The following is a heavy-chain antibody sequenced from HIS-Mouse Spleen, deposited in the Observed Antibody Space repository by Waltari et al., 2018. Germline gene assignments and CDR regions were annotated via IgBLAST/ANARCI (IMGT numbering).Heavy chain of an antibody. CDR3: ARESPYSSSWYDWYFDL. Sequence: QLQLQESGPGLVKPSETLSLTCTVSGGSISSSSYYWGWIRQPPGKGLEWIGSIYYSRSTYYNPALKCRGNISVDTSKNQFSLKLSSVTAADTAVYYCARESPYSSSWYDWYFDLWGRGTLVTVSS. CDR2: IYYSRST. CDR1: GGSISSSSYY. D-gene: IGHD6-13*01. J-gene: IGHJ2*01. V-gene: IGHV4-39*07.